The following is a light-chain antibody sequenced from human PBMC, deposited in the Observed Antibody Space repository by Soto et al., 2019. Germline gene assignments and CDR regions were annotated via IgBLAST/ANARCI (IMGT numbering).Light chain of an antibody. V-gene: IGLV2-8*01. CDR2: EVD. J-gene: IGLJ3*02. CDR3: NSYAGGYHRWV. CDR1: SSDVGVYNR. Sequence: QSALTQPPSASGSPGQSVTISCTGTSSDVGVYNRVSWYQQYPGKAPKLMIYEVDKRPSGVSDRFSGSKSGNTASLTVSGLQAEDEADYYCNSYAGGYHRWVFGGGTKLTVL.